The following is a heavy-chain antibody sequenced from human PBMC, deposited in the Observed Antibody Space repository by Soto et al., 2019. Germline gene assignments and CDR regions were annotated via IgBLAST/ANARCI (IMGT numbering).Heavy chain of an antibody. CDR3: ARDRGYTGYDFAY. V-gene: IGHV3-48*01. CDR1: GFTFSRYA. J-gene: IGHJ4*02. CDR2: INHDSGTI. D-gene: IGHD5-12*01. Sequence: EVQLVESGGGLVQPGGSLILSCAAYGFTFSRYAMNCVRQAPGKGLEWVSYINHDSGTIYYADSVKGRFTISRDNANNLLSLQMNSLIAEDTAVYYCARDRGYTGYDFAYWGQGTLVTVSS.